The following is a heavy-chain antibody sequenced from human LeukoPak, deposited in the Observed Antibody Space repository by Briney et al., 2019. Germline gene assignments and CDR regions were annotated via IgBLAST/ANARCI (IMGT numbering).Heavy chain of an antibody. CDR1: GGSISSGSYY. D-gene: IGHD4-17*01. CDR2: IYTSGST. V-gene: IGHV4-61*02. J-gene: IGHJ4*02. CDR3: AYGDGTY. Sequence: SETLSLTCTVSGGSISSGSYYWSWIRQPAGKGLEWIGRIYTSGSTNYNPSLKSRVTLSVDTSKNQFSLKLSSVTAADTAVYYCAYGDGTYWGQGTLVTVSS.